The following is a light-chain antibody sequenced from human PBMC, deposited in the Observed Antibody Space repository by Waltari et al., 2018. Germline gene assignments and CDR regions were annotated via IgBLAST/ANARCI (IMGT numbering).Light chain of an antibody. CDR2: GPT. V-gene: IGKV3-15*01. Sequence: EIEMTQSPAIMSVSPGERVTLSCRASQKISNNFAWYQQKPGQAPRLLSYGPTTRASGIPGRFRGSGSGTDFTLTISSLQLEDLATYYCQQSYKAPYTFGQGTNVEIK. CDR1: QKISNN. J-gene: IGKJ2*01. CDR3: QQSYKAPYT.